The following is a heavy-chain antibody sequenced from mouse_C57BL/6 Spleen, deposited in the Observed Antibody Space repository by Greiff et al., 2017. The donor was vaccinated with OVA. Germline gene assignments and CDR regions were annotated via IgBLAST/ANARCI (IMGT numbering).Heavy chain of an antibody. V-gene: IGHV5-16*01. CDR3: ARDQTNHWYFDV. D-gene: IGHD1-3*01. CDR2: INYDGSST. J-gene: IGHJ1*03. CDR1: GFTFSDYY. Sequence: EVQRVESEGGLVQPGSSMKLSCTASGFTFSDYYMAWVRQVPEKGLEWVANINYDGSSTYYLDSLKGRFIISRDNAKNILYLQMSSLKSEDTATYYCARDQTNHWYFDVWGTGTTVTVSS.